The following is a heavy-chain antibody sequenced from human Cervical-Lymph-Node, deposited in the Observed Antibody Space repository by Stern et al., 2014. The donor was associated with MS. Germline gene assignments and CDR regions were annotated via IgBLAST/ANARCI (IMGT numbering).Heavy chain of an antibody. V-gene: IGHV1-3*01. Sequence: VQLVESGAEVKKPGASVKLSCKASGYTLRNHGMHWVRQAPGQRLEWMGWISGGTGVTKSSQKFQGRVTITRDTSASTGYIELSSLRSEDSAVYYCATPFSHSFRYGMHVWGQGTTVTVFS. D-gene: IGHD2/OR15-2a*01. J-gene: IGHJ6*02. CDR1: GYTLRNHG. CDR3: ATPFSHSFRYGMHV. CDR2: ISGGTGVT.